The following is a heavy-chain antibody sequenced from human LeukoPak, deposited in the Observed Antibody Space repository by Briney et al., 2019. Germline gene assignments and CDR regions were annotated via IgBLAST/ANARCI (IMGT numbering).Heavy chain of an antibody. V-gene: IGHV3-7*01. CDR3: ARGTYYYDSSGYEFDY. J-gene: IGHJ4*02. D-gene: IGHD3-22*01. Sequence: GGSLRLSCAASGFGLSSFWVSWVRQAPGKGLEWVATTKQDGSEKYYVDSVKGRFTISRDNAKNSLYLQMNSLRAEDTAVYYCARGTYYYDSSGYEFDYWGQGTLVTVSS. CDR1: GFGLSSFW. CDR2: TKQDGSEK.